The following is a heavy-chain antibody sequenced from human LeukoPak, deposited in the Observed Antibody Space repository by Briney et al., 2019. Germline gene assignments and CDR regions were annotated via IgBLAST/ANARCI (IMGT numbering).Heavy chain of an antibody. D-gene: IGHD4-11*01. CDR2: IWSDGSNR. CDR1: GFIYSHYG. CDR3: VRDAQRGFDYSNSLKY. J-gene: IGHJ4*01. Sequence: PGGSLRLSCAASGFIYSHYGMHWVRQAPGKGLEWVAVIWSDGSNRFYAGSVKGRFTISRDNSQRTLFLQMNSLRVDDTAMYYCVRDAQRGFDYSNSLKYWGHGTLVTVSP. V-gene: IGHV3-33*01.